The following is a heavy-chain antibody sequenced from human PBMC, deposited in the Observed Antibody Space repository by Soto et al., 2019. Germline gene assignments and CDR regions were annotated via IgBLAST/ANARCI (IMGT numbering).Heavy chain of an antibody. V-gene: IGHV3-9*01. Sequence: EVQLVESGGGLVQPGRYLRLSCAASGFSFEDYAMHWVRQDPGKGLEWVSGIAWNSDILGYADSVKGRFTISRDNVKNSLDLKMNSLRPEDTALYYCAQDHYGAAIYGMEVWRQGTTVTVSS. CDR3: AQDHYGAAIYGMEV. J-gene: IGHJ6*01. CDR1: GFSFEDYA. CDR2: IAWNSDIL. D-gene: IGHD3-10*01.